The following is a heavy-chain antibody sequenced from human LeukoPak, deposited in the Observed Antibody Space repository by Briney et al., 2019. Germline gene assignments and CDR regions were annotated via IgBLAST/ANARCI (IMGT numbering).Heavy chain of an antibody. J-gene: IGHJ4*02. CDR3: AKDGMPRAARGGYYFDY. V-gene: IGHV3-30*02. D-gene: IGHD6-6*01. CDR2: IRYDVSNK. Sequence: GRSLRLSCAASAFTFSIYCMHWVRQAPSKGLEWVAFIRYDVSNKYYAHCVKGRFTISRDNSKNTLFLQMTSLRVDDTAVYYCAKDGMPRAARGGYYFDYWGQGTLVTVSS. CDR1: AFTFSIYC.